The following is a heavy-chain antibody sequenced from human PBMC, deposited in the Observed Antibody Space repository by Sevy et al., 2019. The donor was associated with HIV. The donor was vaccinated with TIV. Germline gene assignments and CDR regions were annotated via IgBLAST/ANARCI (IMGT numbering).Heavy chain of an antibody. Sequence: GGSLRLSCAASGFTFSSYAMHWVRQAPGKGLEWVAVISYDGSNKYYADSVKGRFTISRDNSKNTLYLQMNSLRAEDTAVYYCARAMIPSDAFDIWGQGTMVTVSS. CDR3: ARAMIPSDAFDI. CDR2: ISYDGSNK. J-gene: IGHJ3*02. D-gene: IGHD3-16*01. CDR1: GFTFSSYA. V-gene: IGHV3-30-3*01.